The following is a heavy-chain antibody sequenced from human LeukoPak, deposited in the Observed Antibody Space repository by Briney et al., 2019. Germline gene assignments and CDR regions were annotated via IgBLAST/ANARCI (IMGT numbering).Heavy chain of an antibody. Sequence: SVKVSCKASGGTFSSYAISWVRQAPGQGLEWMGGIIPIFGTANYAQKLQGRVTMTTDTSTSTAYMELRSLRSDDTAVYYCARGVNPFDIVVVVAATPWYNWFDPWGPGTLVTVSS. CDR3: ARGVNPFDIVVVVAATPWYNWFDP. V-gene: IGHV1-69*05. CDR2: IIPIFGTA. CDR1: GGTFSSYA. D-gene: IGHD2-15*01. J-gene: IGHJ5*02.